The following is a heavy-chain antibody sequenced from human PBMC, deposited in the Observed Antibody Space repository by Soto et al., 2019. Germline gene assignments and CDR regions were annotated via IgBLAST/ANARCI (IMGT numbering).Heavy chain of an antibody. CDR1: GGTFSSYA. CDR3: AREKRYVLWGRDAFDI. CDR2: IIPIFGTA. J-gene: IGHJ3*02. Sequence: ASVKVSCKASGGTFSSYAISWVRQAPGQGLEWMGGIIPIFGTANYAQKFQGRVTITADESTSTAYMELSSLRSEDTAVYYCAREKRYVLWGRDAFDIWGQGTMVTVS. D-gene: IGHD3-16*01. V-gene: IGHV1-69*13.